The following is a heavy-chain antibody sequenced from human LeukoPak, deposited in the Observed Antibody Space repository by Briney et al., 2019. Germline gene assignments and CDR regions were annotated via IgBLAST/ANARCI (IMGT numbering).Heavy chain of an antibody. J-gene: IGHJ4*02. V-gene: IGHV4-39*01. Sequence: SETLSLTCTVSGGSISSGNYYWGWIRQAPGKGLEWIGNIYHSGSTYYNPSLKSRVTIPVDTSKNQFSLKLNSVTAADTAVYYCARAAYYVWGSYLSVDYWGQGSLVTVSS. CDR2: IYHSGST. CDR1: GGSISSGNYY. CDR3: ARAAYYVWGSYLSVDY. D-gene: IGHD3-16*01.